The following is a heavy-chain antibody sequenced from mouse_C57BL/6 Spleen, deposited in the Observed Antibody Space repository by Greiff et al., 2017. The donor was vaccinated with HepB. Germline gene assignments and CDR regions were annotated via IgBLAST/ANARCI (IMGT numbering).Heavy chain of an antibody. CDR1: GYTFTSYW. D-gene: IGHD1-1*01. V-gene: IGHV1-55*01. CDR3: ARLHYGSPSYYAMDY. J-gene: IGHJ4*01. Sequence: VQLKQPGAELVKPGASVKMSCKASGYTFTSYWITWVKQRPGQGLEWIGDIYPGSGSTNYNEKFKSKATLTVDTSSSTAYMQLSSLTSEDSAVYYCARLHYGSPSYYAMDYWGQGTSVTVSS. CDR2: IYPGSGST.